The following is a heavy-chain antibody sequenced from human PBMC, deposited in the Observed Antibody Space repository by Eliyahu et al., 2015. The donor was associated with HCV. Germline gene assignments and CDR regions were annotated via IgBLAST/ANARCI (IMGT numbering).Heavy chain of an antibody. CDR3: VGARRRRLGALVSDY. J-gene: IGHJ4*02. D-gene: IGHD3-16*01. CDR2: IDHGGSS. Sequence: QVQLQQWGAGLLKPSETLSLTCAVYGGSFSDYYWGWIRQPPGKGLEYIGEIDHGGSSKHNPSLKSRVTMSVDTSKNQFSLNLISVTAADTAVYYCVGARRRRLGALVSDYWGQGTLVTVSS. V-gene: IGHV4-34*01. CDR1: GGSFSDYY.